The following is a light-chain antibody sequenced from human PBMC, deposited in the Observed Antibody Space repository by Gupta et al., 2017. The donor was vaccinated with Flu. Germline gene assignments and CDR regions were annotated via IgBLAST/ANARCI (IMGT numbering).Light chain of an antibody. CDR2: GAS. J-gene: IGKJ1*01. V-gene: IGKV3-15*01. CDR3: QQENNLPRT. CDR1: QSVSSN. Sequence: EIVMTQSPATLSVSPGERATLSCRARQSVSSNLAWYQQKPGQAPRLLIYGASTSATGIPARFSGSGSGTEFTLTISSLQSEDFAVYYCQQENNLPRTFGQGTKVEIK.